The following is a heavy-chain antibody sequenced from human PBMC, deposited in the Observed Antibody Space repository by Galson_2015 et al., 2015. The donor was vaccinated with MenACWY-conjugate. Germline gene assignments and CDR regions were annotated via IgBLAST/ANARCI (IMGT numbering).Heavy chain of an antibody. CDR3: TAHKPDSWVGLLFHFYMDV. Sequence: SLRLSCAGSAFTFSNAYMSWVRQAPGKGLEWVGRIKSQTDGGKIDYAAPVKGRFTISRDDSKNTLYLQMNSLKIEDTAVYYCTAHKPDSWVGLLFHFYMDVWCKGASVTVSS. V-gene: IGHV3-15*01. CDR2: IKSQTDGGKI. J-gene: IGHJ6*03. CDR1: AFTFSNAY. D-gene: IGHD2-21*01.